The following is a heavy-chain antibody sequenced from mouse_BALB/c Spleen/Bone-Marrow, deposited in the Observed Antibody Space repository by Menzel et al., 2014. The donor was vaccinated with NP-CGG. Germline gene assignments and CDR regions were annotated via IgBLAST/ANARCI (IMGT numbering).Heavy chain of an antibody. CDR1: GYSFTDYN. Sequence: EVQLQQSGPELVKPGASVKVSCKASGYSFTDYNMYWVKQSHGKSLEWIGYIDPYNGGTSYNQKFKGKATLTVDKSSSTAFMHLNSPTSVDSAVYYCARCPPIYGSRYPAWFAYWGQGTLVTVSA. D-gene: IGHD1-1*01. V-gene: IGHV1S135*01. CDR2: IDPYNGGT. CDR3: ARCPPIYGSRYPAWFAY. J-gene: IGHJ3*01.